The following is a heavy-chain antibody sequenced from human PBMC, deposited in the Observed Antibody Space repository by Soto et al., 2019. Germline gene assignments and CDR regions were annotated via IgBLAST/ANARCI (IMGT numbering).Heavy chain of an antibody. CDR3: AKDEAPYGYCSSTSCLGTFDY. V-gene: IGHV3-23*01. D-gene: IGHD2-2*01. CDR1: GFTFSSYA. CDR2: ISGSGGST. J-gene: IGHJ4*02. Sequence: GGSLRLSCAASGFTFSSYAMSWVRQAPGKGLEWVSAISGSGGSTYYADSVKGRFTISRDNSKNTLYLQMNSLRAEDTAVYYCAKDEAPYGYCSSTSCLGTFDYWGQGTLVTVSS.